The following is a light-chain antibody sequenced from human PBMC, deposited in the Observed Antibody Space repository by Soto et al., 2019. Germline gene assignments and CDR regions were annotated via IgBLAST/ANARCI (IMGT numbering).Light chain of an antibody. V-gene: IGLV2-14*01. CDR3: SSYTTARTYV. J-gene: IGLJ1*01. CDR2: EVT. Sequence: QSALTQPPSASGSPGQSVTISCTGTSSDVGNYNYVSWYQQHPGKAPKLMIYEVTNRPSGVSHRFSGSKSGNTASLTISGLQAEDEADYYCSSYTTARTYVFGTGTKVTVL. CDR1: SSDVGNYNY.